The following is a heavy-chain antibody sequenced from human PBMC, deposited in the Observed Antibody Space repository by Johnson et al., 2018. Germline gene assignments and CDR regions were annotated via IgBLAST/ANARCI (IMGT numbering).Heavy chain of an antibody. J-gene: IGHJ1*01. CDR2: INSDGGST. D-gene: IGHD3-10*01. CDR3: ARVRALLGSASGPPH. CDR1: GFTFSSYW. V-gene: IGHV3-74*02. Sequence: VQLVESGGGVVQPGGSLRLSCAASGFTFSSYWMHWVRQAPGKGLVWVSRINSDGGSTRYADSVKGRFPISRENTKNTRYLQMNSLRAEDTAVYYIARVRALLGSASGPPHWGQGTLVTVSS.